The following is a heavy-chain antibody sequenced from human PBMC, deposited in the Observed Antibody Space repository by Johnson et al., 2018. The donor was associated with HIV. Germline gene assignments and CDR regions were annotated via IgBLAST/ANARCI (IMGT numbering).Heavy chain of an antibody. J-gene: IGHJ3*02. Sequence: QVQLVESGGGLVQPGGSLRLSCAASGFTFSDYYMTWIRQAPGKGLEWVSYISSSGSTIYYADSVKGRFTISRDNAKNSLYLQMNSLRPEDTAVYYCARDLSEGELGHAFDIWGQGTMVTVSS. CDR2: ISSSGSTI. CDR1: GFTFSDYY. D-gene: IGHD1-26*01. V-gene: IGHV3-11*04. CDR3: ARDLSEGELGHAFDI.